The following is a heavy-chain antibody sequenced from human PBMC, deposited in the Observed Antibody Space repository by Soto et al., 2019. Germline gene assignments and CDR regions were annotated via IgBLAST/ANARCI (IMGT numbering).Heavy chain of an antibody. Sequence: PSETLSLTCTVSGGSISSSSYYWGWIRQPPGKGLEWIGSIYYSGSTYYNPSLKSRVTISVDTSKNQFSLKLSSVTAADTAVYYCARRMVWFGERLRDYWGQGTLVTVSS. CDR1: GGSISSSSYY. CDR2: IYYSGST. V-gene: IGHV4-39*01. J-gene: IGHJ4*02. D-gene: IGHD3-10*01. CDR3: ARRMVWFGERLRDY.